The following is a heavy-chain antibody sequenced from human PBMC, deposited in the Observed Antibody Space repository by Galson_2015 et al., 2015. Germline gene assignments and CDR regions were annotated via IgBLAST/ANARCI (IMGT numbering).Heavy chain of an antibody. D-gene: IGHD1-26*01. Sequence: SVKVSCKASGYTFTSYYMHWVRQAPGQGLEWMGIINPSGGSTGYAQKFQGRVTMTRDTSTSTVYMELSSLRSEDTAVYYCARGALVGATPGSFFDYWGQGTLVTVFS. CDR2: INPSGGST. J-gene: IGHJ4*02. CDR1: GYTFTSYY. V-gene: IGHV1-46*01. CDR3: ARGALVGATPGSFFDY.